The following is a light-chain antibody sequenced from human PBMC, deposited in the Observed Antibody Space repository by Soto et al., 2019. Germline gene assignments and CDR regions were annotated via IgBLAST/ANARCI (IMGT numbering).Light chain of an antibody. J-gene: IGKJ2*01. V-gene: IGKV3-20*01. Sequence: EIVLTQSPGTLSLSPGERATLSCRASQSITSNFLAWYQQKPGQAPRLLIYGASTRAAGVPDRFSGSGSGPDFTLTITRLEPEDFAVYYCQHNGRSPLMYTFGQGTTLGVK. CDR2: GAS. CDR3: QHNGRSPLMYT. CDR1: QSITSNF.